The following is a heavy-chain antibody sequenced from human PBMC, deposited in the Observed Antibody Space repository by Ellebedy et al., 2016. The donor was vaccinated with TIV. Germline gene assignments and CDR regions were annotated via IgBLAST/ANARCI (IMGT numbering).Heavy chain of an antibody. J-gene: IGHJ6*02. CDR3: ATSAAGHFPLYYYGMDV. V-gene: IGHV1-8*01. Sequence: ASVKVSCXASGYTFTSYDINWVRQATGQGLEWMGWMNPNSGNTGYAQKFQGRVTMTRNTSISTAYMELSSLRSEDTAVYYCATSAAGHFPLYYYGMDVWGQGTTVTVSS. CDR1: GYTFTSYD. D-gene: IGHD6-13*01. CDR2: MNPNSGNT.